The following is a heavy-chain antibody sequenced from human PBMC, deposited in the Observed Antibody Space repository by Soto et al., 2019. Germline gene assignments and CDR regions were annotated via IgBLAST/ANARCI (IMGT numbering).Heavy chain of an antibody. Sequence: QIQLQQSGPGLVKPSQTLSLTCAISGDSVSSNSVTWNWIRQSPSRGLEWLGRTYYRSKWYNDYAVSVKSRITINPDTSKNQFSLQLNSVSPDDTAVYYCARLIGNSWFPGWGQGTLVIVSS. J-gene: IGHJ4*02. CDR3: ARLIGNSWFPG. CDR2: TYYRSKWYN. V-gene: IGHV6-1*01. CDR1: GDSVSSNSVT. D-gene: IGHD6-13*01.